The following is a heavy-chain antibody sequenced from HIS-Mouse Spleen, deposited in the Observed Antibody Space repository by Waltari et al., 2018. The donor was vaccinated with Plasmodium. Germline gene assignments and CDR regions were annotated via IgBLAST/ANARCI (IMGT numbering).Heavy chain of an antibody. Sequence: EVQLVESGGGLVQLGGSLSLSCADSGFTSSSYRMSWVRQAPGKGLEWVANIKQDGSEKYYVDSVKGRFTISRDNAKNSLYLQMNSLRAEDTAVYYCASSWYWYFDLWGRGTLVTVSS. J-gene: IGHJ2*01. D-gene: IGHD6-13*01. CDR2: IKQDGSEK. V-gene: IGHV3-7*01. CDR3: ASSWYWYFDL. CDR1: GFTSSSYR.